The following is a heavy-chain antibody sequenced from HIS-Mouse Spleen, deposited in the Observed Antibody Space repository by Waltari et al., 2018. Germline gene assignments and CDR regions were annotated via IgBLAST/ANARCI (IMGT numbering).Heavy chain of an antibody. D-gene: IGHD6-13*01. J-gene: IGHJ4*02. CDR2: IYPGASYT. V-gene: IGHV5-51*03. CDR3: ARRYSSSWFDY. CDR1: GSSCTTYW. Sequence: EVQLLQSGAEVKKPGESLKISCKGYGSSCTTYWIGWVRQMPGKGLEWMGIIYPGASYTRYSPSFQGPVTISADKSISTAYLQWSSLKASDTAMYYCARRYSSSWFDYWGQGTLVTVSS.